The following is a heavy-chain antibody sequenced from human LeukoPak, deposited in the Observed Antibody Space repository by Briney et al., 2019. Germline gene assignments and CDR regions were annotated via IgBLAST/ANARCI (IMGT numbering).Heavy chain of an antibody. Sequence: PSETLSLTCTVSGGSISSYYWCWIRQPPGKGLEWIGYIYYSGSTNYNPSLKSRVTISVDTSKNQFSLKLSSVTAADTGAYYCAREDAGYSSSWYPFGFDYWGQGTLVTVSS. V-gene: IGHV4-59*01. CDR3: AREDAGYSSSWYPFGFDY. D-gene: IGHD6-13*01. CDR1: GGSISSYY. J-gene: IGHJ4*02. CDR2: IYYSGST.